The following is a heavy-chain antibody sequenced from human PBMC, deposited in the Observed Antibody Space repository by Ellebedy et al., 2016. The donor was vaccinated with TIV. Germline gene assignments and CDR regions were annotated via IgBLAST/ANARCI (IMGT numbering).Heavy chain of an antibody. D-gene: IGHD4-17*01. J-gene: IGHJ3*02. V-gene: IGHV4-31*11. CDR1: GDSIGSGGYY. CDR2: IYYSGTT. Sequence: SETLSLTCAVSGDSIGSGGYYWGWVRQHPGKGLQWIGHIYYSGTTYYNPSLKSRVMITVDTSNNQFSLNLSSVTAADTAVYYCARDLHDYGIDAFDIWGQGTMVTVSS. CDR3: ARDLHDYGIDAFDI.